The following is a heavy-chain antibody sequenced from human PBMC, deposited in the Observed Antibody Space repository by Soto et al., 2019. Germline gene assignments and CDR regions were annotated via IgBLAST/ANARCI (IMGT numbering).Heavy chain of an antibody. Sequence: GASLKISCKGSGYSFTSYWIGWVRQMPGKSLEWMGIIYPGDSDTRHSPSFQGQVTMSVDKSISTAYLQWSSLKASDTAMYYCARQNNDDYVWGTVKSPFDYWGQGTLVTVSS. CDR3: ARQNNDDYVWGTVKSPFDY. V-gene: IGHV5-51*01. CDR2: IYPGDSDT. CDR1: GYSFTSYW. D-gene: IGHD3-16*01. J-gene: IGHJ4*02.